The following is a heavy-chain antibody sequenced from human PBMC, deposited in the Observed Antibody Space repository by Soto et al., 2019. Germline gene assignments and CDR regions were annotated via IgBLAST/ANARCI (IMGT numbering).Heavy chain of an antibody. V-gene: IGHV1-69*13. Sequence: SVNVFFKASGGTFSTYSISWVRQAPIQWRELGGGIIPFFGTANYAQNFQGRVTITADGSKSSAYREMRSLRSEDTAVSYSSRAAYSYGNAYLSGYYGMDVWGQGTTVTDSS. CDR2: IIPFFGTA. D-gene: IGHD5-18*01. CDR3: SRAAYSYGNAYLSGYYGMDV. J-gene: IGHJ6*02. CDR1: GGTFSTYS.